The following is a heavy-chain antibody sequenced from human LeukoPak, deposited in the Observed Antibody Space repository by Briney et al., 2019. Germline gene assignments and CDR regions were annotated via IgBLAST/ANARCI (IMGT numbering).Heavy chain of an antibody. V-gene: IGHV4-59*10. D-gene: IGHD1-26*01. Sequence: SETLALTCAVYGGAISRYYWSLIRQPARKGLEWIGRIYTSGSTNYNPSLNSRVTMSVDTSKNQFSLKLSSVPAADTAVYYCARPSYSGRLGYWGQGTLVTVSS. J-gene: IGHJ4*02. CDR1: GGAISRYY. CDR3: ARPSYSGRLGY. CDR2: IYTSGST.